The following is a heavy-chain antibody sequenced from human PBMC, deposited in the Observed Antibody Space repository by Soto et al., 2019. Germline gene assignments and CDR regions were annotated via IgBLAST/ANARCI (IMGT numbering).Heavy chain of an antibody. CDR3: ATGYGSFDY. V-gene: IGHV1-24*01. CDR2: FDPEDGET. CDR1: GYTLTELS. J-gene: IGHJ4*02. Sequence: QVQLVQSGAEVKKTGASVKVSCKVSGYTLTELSMHWVRQAPGKGLEWMGGFDPEDGETIYAQKFPGRVTMTEETSTDTAYMELSSLRSEDTAVYYCATGYGSFDYWGQGTLVTVSS. D-gene: IGHD3-16*01.